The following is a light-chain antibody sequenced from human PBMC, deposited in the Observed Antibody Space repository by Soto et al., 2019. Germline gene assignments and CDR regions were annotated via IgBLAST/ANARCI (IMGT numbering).Light chain of an antibody. V-gene: IGLV2-14*01. J-gene: IGLJ2*01. Sequence: QSALTQPRSVSGSPGQSVTISCTGTSSDVGGYRYVSWYQQHPGKAPKLLIYEVSDRPSGVSKRFSGSKSGSTASLTISGLQAEDEADYYCSSYTSTNIVVFGGGTKLTVL. CDR1: SSDVGGYRY. CDR3: SSYTSTNIVV. CDR2: EVS.